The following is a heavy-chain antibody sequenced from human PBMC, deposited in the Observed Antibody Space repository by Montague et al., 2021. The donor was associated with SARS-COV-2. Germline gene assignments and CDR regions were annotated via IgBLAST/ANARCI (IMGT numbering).Heavy chain of an antibody. V-gene: IGHV6-1*01. J-gene: IGHJ3*02. CDR1: GDSVSSVRAA. CDR3: AREGVHAFDI. CDR2: PSYRSKWIN. Sequence: CAISGDSVSSVRAAWNWIRQTPSRGLECLGRPSYRSKWINAYAVSLESRMSITPDTSTNQFSLHLSFVTPDDTAVYYCAREGVHAFDIWGQGTPVIVSS.